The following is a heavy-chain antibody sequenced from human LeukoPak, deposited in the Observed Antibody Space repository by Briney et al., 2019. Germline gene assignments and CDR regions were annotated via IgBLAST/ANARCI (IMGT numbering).Heavy chain of an antibody. CDR1: GFTFSSYG. CDR3: TRGGGGSFPHY. J-gene: IGHJ4*02. V-gene: IGHV3-30*03. Sequence: GRSLRLSCAASGFTFSSYGMHWVRQAPGKGLEWVAVISSDGSNAYYADSVEGRFTMSRDNSKNTLYLQMNSLRAEDTAVYYCTRGGGGSFPHYWGQGTLVTVSS. D-gene: IGHD2-21*01. CDR2: ISSDGSNA.